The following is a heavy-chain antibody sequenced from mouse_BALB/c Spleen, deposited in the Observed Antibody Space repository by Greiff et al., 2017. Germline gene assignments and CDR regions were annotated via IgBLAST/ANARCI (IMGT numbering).Heavy chain of an antibody. V-gene: IGHV5-6-3*01. CDR2: INSNGGST. CDR1: GFTFSSYG. CDR3: AREGPWGRYFDV. Sequence: EVKVVESGGGLVQPGGSLKLSCAASGFTFSSYGMSWVRQTPDKRLELVATINSNGGSTYYPDSVKGRFTISRDNAKNTLYLQMSSLKSEDTAMYYCAREGPWGRYFDVWGAGTTVTVSS. D-gene: IGHD3-3*01. J-gene: IGHJ1*01.